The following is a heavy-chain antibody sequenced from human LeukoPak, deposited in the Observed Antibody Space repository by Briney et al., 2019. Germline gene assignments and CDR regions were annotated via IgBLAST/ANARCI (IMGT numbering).Heavy chain of an antibody. D-gene: IGHD3-3*01. V-gene: IGHV1-2*02. CDR3: ATITDLTIIGVVLISGFFDY. J-gene: IGHJ4*02. CDR1: GYTFTCYY. Sequence: ASVKVSCKASGYTFTCYYMHWVRQAPGQGLEWMGWINPNSGATNYTQNFQGRVTMTRDTSSSTAYMELSRLRSDDTGVSSCATITDLTIIGVVLISGFFDYWGQGTLVTVSS. CDR2: INPNSGAT.